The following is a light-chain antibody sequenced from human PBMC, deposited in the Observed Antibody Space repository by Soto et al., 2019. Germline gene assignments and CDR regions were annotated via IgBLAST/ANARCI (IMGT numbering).Light chain of an antibody. V-gene: IGKV3-20*01. CDR1: QSVGSNY. Sequence: EIVLTQSPGTLSLSKGERVSLSCRASQSVGSNYLAWYQQKPGQAPRLLIYGASSRATGVPDRFSGGGSGTDFTLTISRLEPEDFAVYYCQQYGSSPWTFGQGTKVDIK. CDR3: QQYGSSPWT. J-gene: IGKJ1*01. CDR2: GAS.